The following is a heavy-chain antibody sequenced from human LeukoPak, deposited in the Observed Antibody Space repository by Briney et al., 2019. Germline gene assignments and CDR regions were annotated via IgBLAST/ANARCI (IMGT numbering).Heavy chain of an antibody. Sequence: ASVKVSCKASGYTFTSYGISWVRQAPGQGLEWMGWISAYNGNTNYAQKLQGRVTMTTDTSTSTAYMELRSLRSDDTAVYYCARDEPPRSLLWFGEFPHYYRMDVWGQGTTVTVSS. V-gene: IGHV1-18*01. CDR2: ISAYNGNT. CDR3: ARDEPPRSLLWFGEFPHYYRMDV. D-gene: IGHD3-10*01. J-gene: IGHJ6*02. CDR1: GYTFTSYG.